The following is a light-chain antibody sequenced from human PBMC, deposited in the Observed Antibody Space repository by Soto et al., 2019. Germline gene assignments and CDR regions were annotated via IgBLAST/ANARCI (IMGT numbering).Light chain of an antibody. J-gene: IGKJ1*01. CDR1: QSISNS. Sequence: DIQLTQSPSSLSASVGDRVTITCRASQSISNSLNWYQQKPGKAPNLLIYGTSGLQSGVPSRFSGSGSGTGFTLTISSLQSEDFAVYYCQQYNNWPRTFGQGTKVDIK. CDR2: GTS. V-gene: IGKV1-39*01. CDR3: QQYNNWPRT.